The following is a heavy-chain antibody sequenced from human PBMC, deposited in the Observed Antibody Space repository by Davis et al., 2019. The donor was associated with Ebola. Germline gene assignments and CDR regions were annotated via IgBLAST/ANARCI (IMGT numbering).Heavy chain of an antibody. D-gene: IGHD5-18*01. V-gene: IGHV1-46*01. CDR1: GNTFSGNY. J-gene: IGHJ4*02. CDR3: VRDIAYVSGSNYGCLDY. Sequence: ASVKVSCKPSGNTFSGNYMHWVRQAPGQGPEWLGIINLSAGSTSYAQKFQGRVTMTRDTSTSTVYMELSSLRSEDTAVYYCVRDIAYVSGSNYGCLDYWGQGTLVTVSS. CDR2: INLSAGST.